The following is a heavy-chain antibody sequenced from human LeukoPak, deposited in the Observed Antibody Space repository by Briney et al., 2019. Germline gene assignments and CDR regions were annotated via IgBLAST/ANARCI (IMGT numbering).Heavy chain of an antibody. Sequence: GRSLRLSCAASGFTFSYNTMHWLRRAPGKGLEWVVLVSYDGSIKRYADSVKGRFTISRDNPNNILYLQMNSLRAEDTAVYYCARDMDLDIVVVVAATALDYWGQGTLVTVSS. CDR1: GFTFSYNT. J-gene: IGHJ4*02. CDR3: ARDMDLDIVVVVAATALDY. V-gene: IGHV3-30-3*01. CDR2: VSYDGSIK. D-gene: IGHD2-15*01.